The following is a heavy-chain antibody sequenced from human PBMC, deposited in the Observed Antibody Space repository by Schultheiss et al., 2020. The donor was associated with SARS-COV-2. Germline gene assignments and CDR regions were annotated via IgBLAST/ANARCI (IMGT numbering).Heavy chain of an antibody. V-gene: IGHV3-48*04. Sequence: GGSLRLSCAASGFTFSNAWMSWVRQAPGKGLEWVSGISWNSGSIGYADSVKGRFTISRDNAKNSLYLQMNSLRAEDTAVYYCARDVGGNYGDYVHWGQGTLVTVSS. CDR3: ARDVGGNYGDYVH. CDR2: ISWNSGSI. CDR1: GFTFSNAW. D-gene: IGHD4-17*01. J-gene: IGHJ4*02.